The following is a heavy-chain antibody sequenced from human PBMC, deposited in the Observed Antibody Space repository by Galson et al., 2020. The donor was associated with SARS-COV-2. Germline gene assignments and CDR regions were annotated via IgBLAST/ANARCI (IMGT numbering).Heavy chain of an antibody. D-gene: IGHD3-22*01. J-gene: IGHJ4*02. CDR2: ISYSGNT. CDR1: ISSGGDY. Sequence: ISSGGDYWSWIRQHPGKDLEWIGYISYSGNTYYNPSLKSRVTISVDTSKNQFSLKMNSVTAADTAVYYCARGHYYDSSGYSSWGQGTLVTVSS. CDR3: ARGHYYDSSGYSS. V-gene: IGHV4-31*02.